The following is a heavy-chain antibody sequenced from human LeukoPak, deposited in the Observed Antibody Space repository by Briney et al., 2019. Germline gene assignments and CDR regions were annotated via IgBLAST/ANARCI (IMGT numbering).Heavy chain of an antibody. J-gene: IGHJ5*02. CDR1: GYTLTELS. D-gene: IGHD2-2*01. CDR2: FDPEDGET. Sequence: ASVKVSFKVSGYTLTELSMRWVRQAPGKGLEWMGGFDPEDGETIYAQKFQGRVTITEDTSTDTAYMELSSLRSEDTAVYYCASSGYCSSTSCFNLHNWFDPWGQGTLVSVSS. CDR3: ASSGYCSSTSCFNLHNWFDP. V-gene: IGHV1-24*01.